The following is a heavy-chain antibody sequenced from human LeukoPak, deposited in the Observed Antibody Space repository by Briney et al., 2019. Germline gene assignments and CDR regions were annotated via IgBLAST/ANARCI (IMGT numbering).Heavy chain of an antibody. CDR2: IYYSGST. V-gene: IGHV4-59*01. D-gene: IGHD2-21*01. Sequence: SETLSLTCTVSGGSISSYYWSWIRQPPGKGLEWIGYIYYSGSTNYNPSLKSRVTISVDTFKNQFSLKLSSVTAADTAVYYCARGIGDGAFDIWGQGTMVTVSS. J-gene: IGHJ3*02. CDR1: GGSISSYY. CDR3: ARGIGDGAFDI.